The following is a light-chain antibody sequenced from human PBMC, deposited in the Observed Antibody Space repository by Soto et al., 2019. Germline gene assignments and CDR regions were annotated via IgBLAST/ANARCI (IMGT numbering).Light chain of an antibody. CDR3: QQSYGVPRT. V-gene: IGKV1-39*01. CDR2: GAS. CDR1: QSISTY. Sequence: DIQVTQSPSSLSASVGDRVTITCRTSQSISTYFNWYQQTPGKAPKLLIHGASSLQSGVPSRFSGGGFGTDFTLTINGLQPEDFATYYCQQSYGVPRTFGQGTRVEIK. J-gene: IGKJ1*01.